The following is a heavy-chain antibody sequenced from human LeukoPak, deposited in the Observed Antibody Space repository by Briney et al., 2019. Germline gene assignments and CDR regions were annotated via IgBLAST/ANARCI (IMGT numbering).Heavy chain of an antibody. J-gene: IGHJ5*02. CDR3: ARVAAAGKNWFDP. Sequence: SVKVSCKASGGTFSSYAISWVRQAPGQGLEWMGGIIPIFGTANYAQKFQGRVTITTDESTSTAYMELSSLRSEDTAVYYCARVAAAGKNWFDPWGQGTLSPSPQ. CDR2: IIPIFGTA. CDR1: GGTFSSYA. D-gene: IGHD6-13*01. V-gene: IGHV1-69*05.